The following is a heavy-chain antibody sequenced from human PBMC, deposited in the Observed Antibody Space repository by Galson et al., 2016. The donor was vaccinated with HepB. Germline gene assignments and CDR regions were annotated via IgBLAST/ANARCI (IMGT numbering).Heavy chain of an antibody. CDR3: ARARNLAMAGTSFYFDN. V-gene: IGHV1-18*01. Sequence: PVKVSCKASGYIFSSYGVGWVRQAPGQGLEWMGWISPLNGGTVYAQNLQGRVTMTTDTSTTTAYMEVRKLRSDDTAVYYYARARNLAMAGTSFYFDNWGQGTLITVSS. J-gene: IGHJ4*02. CDR1: GYIFSSYG. D-gene: IGHD6-19*01. CDR2: ISPLNGGT.